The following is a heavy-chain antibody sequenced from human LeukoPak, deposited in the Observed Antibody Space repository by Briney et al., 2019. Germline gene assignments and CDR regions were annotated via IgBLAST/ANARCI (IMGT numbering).Heavy chain of an antibody. J-gene: IGHJ4*02. D-gene: IGHD6-13*01. CDR3: AKSTSSWERVDY. V-gene: IGHV3-23*01. CDR1: GFTFSSYA. Sequence: GGSLRLSCAASGFTFSSYAMSWVRQAPGKGLEWVSSISGNSGRTYYADSVKGRFSISRDNSNDTLYLQMNSLRAEDAAVYYCAKSTSSWERVDYWGQGTLVTVSS. CDR2: ISGNSGRT.